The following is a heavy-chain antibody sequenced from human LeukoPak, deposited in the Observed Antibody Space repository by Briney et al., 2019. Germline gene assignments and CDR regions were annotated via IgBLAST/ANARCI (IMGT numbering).Heavy chain of an antibody. CDR1: GYTFTSYY. Sequence: ASVKVSCKASGYTFTSYYMHWVRQAPGQGLEWMGIINASGGSTSYAQKFQGRVTMTRDMSTSTVYMELSSLRSEDTAVYYCARGVRDLLWFGELPRKLYFDYWGQGTLVTVSS. CDR2: INASGGST. J-gene: IGHJ4*02. D-gene: IGHD3-10*01. V-gene: IGHV1-46*01. CDR3: ARGVRDLLWFGELPRKLYFDY.